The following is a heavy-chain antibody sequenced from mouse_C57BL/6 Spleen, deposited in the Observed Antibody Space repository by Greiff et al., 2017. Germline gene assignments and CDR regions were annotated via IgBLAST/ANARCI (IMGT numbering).Heavy chain of an antibody. D-gene: IGHD3-2*02. J-gene: IGHJ3*01. V-gene: IGHV1-18*01. CDR2: INPNNGGT. CDR1: GYTFTDYN. CDR3: ARRSSGYVPPFAY. Sequence: VQLQQSGPELVKPGASVKIPCKASGYTFTDYNMDWVKQSHGKSLEWIGDINPNNGGTIYNQKFKGKATLTVDKSSSTAYMELRSLTSEDTAVYYCARRSSGYVPPFAYWGQGTLVTVSA.